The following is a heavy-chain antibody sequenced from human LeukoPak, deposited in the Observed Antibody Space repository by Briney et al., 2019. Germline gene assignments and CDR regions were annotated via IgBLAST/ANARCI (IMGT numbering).Heavy chain of an antibody. CDR3: ARHGKDSSGWYHWFDP. Sequence: SETLPLTCTAYGGSISTYYWSWIRQPAGKGLEWIGRVYPSGRTSYNPSLENRVTMSVDTSKKQFSLKLRSVTAADTAVYYCARHGKDSSGWYHWFDPWGQGTLVTVPS. CDR1: GGSISTYY. CDR2: VYPSGRT. V-gene: IGHV4-4*07. J-gene: IGHJ5*02. D-gene: IGHD6-19*01.